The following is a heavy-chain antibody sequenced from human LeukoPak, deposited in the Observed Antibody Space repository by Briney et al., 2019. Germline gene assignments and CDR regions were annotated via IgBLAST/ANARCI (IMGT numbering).Heavy chain of an antibody. CDR2: IYYSGST. D-gene: IGHD3-22*01. J-gene: IGHJ4*02. CDR1: GGSISSSSYY. CDR3: ARGSSGYYYVSDY. V-gene: IGHV4-39*07. Sequence: WESLSLTCTVSGGSISSSSYYWGWIRQPPGKGLEWIGSIYYSGSTYYNPSLKSRVTISVDTSKNQFSLKLSSVTAADTVVYYCARGSSGYYYVSDYWGQGTLVTVSS.